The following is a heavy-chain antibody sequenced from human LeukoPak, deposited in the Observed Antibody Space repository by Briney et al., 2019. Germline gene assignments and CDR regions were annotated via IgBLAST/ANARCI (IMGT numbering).Heavy chain of an antibody. V-gene: IGHV4-59*01. CDR1: GGSISSYY. CDR2: IYYSGST. Sequence: SETLSLTCTVSGGSISSYYWSWIRQPPGKGLEWIGYIYYSGSTNYNPSLKSRVTISVDTSKNQFSLKLSSVTAADTAVYYCARGSCSSTSCYEGDAFDIWGQGTMVTVSS. J-gene: IGHJ3*02. CDR3: ARGSCSSTSCYEGDAFDI. D-gene: IGHD2-2*01.